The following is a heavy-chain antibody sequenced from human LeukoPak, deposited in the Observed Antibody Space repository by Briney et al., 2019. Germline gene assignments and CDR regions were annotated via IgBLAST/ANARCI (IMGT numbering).Heavy chain of an antibody. CDR2: ISSSGSTI. D-gene: IGHD3-22*01. V-gene: IGHV3-11*01. CDR1: GFTFSDYY. CDR3: ARGSYNDYYDSSGIDY. Sequence: GGSLRLSCAASGFTFSDYYMSWIRQAPGKGLEWVSYISSSGSTIYCADSVKGRFTISRDNAKNSLYLQMNSLRAEDTAVYYCARGSYNDYYDSSGIDYWGQGTLVTVSS. J-gene: IGHJ4*02.